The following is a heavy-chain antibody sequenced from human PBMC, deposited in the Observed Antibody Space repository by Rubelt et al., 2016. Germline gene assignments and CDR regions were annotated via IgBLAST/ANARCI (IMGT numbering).Heavy chain of an antibody. J-gene: IGHJ4*02. CDR1: GYTFTGYY. CDR3: ARFAIGGHSSGYLFDY. Sequence: QVQLVQSGAEVKKPGASVKVSCKASGYTFTGYYMHWVRQAPGQGLEWMGWINPNSGGTNYAQKFQGRVTMPRDTSSSTAYMELSRLRSDDTAVYYCARFAIGGHSSGYLFDYWGQGTLVTVSS. CDR2: INPNSGGT. V-gene: IGHV1-2*02. D-gene: IGHD3-22*01.